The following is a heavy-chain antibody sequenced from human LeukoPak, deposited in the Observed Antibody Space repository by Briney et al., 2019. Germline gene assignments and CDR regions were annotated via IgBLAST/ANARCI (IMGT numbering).Heavy chain of an antibody. Sequence: GGSLRLSCTVSGFLVNNYYMSWVRQAPGKGLEWVSLIRDSGETFYADSVKGRFTISGDNSKNTMFLQVNRLTVEDTAVYFCARDRAVTQLWVEFDSWGQGALVTVSS. CDR2: IRDSGET. CDR3: ARDRAVTQLWVEFDS. D-gene: IGHD4-17*01. CDR1: GFLVNNYY. V-gene: IGHV3-66*03. J-gene: IGHJ5*01.